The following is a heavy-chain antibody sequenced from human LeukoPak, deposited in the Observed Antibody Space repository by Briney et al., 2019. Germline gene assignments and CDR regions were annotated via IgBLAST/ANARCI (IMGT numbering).Heavy chain of an antibody. Sequence: GGSLRLSCAASGFTFSSYWMSWIRQAPGKGLEWVANIKEDGSEKYYVDSVRGRFTISRDNAKNSLSLQMNSLRAEDTAVYYCAKVNGYCSTTRCFFDYWGQGTLVTVSS. CDR1: GFTFSSYW. CDR2: IKEDGSEK. V-gene: IGHV3-7*01. D-gene: IGHD2-2*01. CDR3: AKVNGYCSTTRCFFDY. J-gene: IGHJ4*02.